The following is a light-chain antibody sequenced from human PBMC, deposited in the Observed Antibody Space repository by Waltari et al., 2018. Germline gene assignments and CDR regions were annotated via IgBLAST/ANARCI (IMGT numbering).Light chain of an antibody. CDR3: QQYNMYAAA. CDR1: QSIDDW. Sequence: DIQMTQSPSTLSASVGDTVTLTCRASQSIDDWLAWYQQKPGKAPNLLIYKASILERGVPARFSGSGSGTECTLTISGLQPDDFASYYCQQYNMYAAAFGQGTKVEIK. CDR2: KAS. J-gene: IGKJ1*01. V-gene: IGKV1-5*03.